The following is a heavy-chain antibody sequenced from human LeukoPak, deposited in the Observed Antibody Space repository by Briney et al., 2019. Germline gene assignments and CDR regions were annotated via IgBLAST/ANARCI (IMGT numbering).Heavy chain of an antibody. J-gene: IGHJ2*01. CDR3: ARMRRYCGGDCYIYFDL. CDR1: GGSISSYY. V-gene: IGHV4-59*01. D-gene: IGHD2-21*02. CDR2: IYYSGST. Sequence: PSETLSLTCTVSGGSISSYYWSWIRQPPGKGLEWIGYIYYSGSTNYNPSLKSRVTISVDTSKNQFSLKLSSVTAADTAVYYCARMRRYCGGDCYIYFDLWGRGTLVTVSS.